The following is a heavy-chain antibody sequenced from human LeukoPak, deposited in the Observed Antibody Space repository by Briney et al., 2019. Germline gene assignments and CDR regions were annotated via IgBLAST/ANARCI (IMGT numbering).Heavy chain of an antibody. CDR3: ARDIAGDIVVVPAATLQHQYWFDP. CDR2: INPNSGGT. V-gene: IGHV1-2*02. Sequence: ASVKVSCKASGYTFTGYYMHWVRQAPGQGLEWMGWINPNSGGTKYAQKFQGRVTMTRDTSISTAYMELSRLRSDDTAVYYCARDIAGDIVVVPAATLQHQYWFDPWGQGTLVTVSS. CDR1: GYTFTGYY. D-gene: IGHD2-2*01. J-gene: IGHJ5*02.